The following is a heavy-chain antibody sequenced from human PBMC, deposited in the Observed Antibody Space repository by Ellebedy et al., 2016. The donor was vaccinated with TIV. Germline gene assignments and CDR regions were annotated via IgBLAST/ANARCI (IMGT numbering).Heavy chain of an antibody. D-gene: IGHD1-26*01. CDR3: AKFCGGSYCRGDYFDY. Sequence: GGSLRLSXAASGFTFSSYAMSWVRQAPGKGLEWVSAISGSGGSTYYADSVKGRFTISRDNSKNTLYLQMNSLRAEDTAVYYCAKFCGGSYCRGDYFDYWGQGTLVTVSS. CDR1: GFTFSSYA. J-gene: IGHJ4*02. CDR2: ISGSGGST. V-gene: IGHV3-23*01.